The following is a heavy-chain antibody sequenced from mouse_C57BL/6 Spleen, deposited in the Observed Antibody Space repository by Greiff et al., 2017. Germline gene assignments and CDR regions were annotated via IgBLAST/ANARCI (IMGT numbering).Heavy chain of an antibody. J-gene: IGHJ2*01. CDR1: GYTFTSYT. Sequence: VKVVESGAELARPGASVKMSCKASGYTFTSYTMHWVKQRPGQGLEWIGYINPSSGYTKYNQKFKDKATLTADKSSSTAYMQLSSLTSEVSAVYYCARGKVLDYWGQGTTLTVSS. CDR2: INPSSGYT. CDR3: ARGKVLDY. V-gene: IGHV1-4*01.